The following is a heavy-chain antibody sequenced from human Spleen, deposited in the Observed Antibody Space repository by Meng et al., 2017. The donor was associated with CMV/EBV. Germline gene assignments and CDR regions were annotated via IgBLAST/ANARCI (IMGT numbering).Heavy chain of an antibody. D-gene: IGHD2-15*01. CDR2: MNRDGSEI. V-gene: IGHV3-7*01. Sequence: GGSLRLSCAVSAFTFRAHSVNWVRQAPGKGLEWVANMNRDGSEIYYLDSVRGRFIISRDNARNSLYLQMNTLRAEDTAVYYCAKGDGFIAEHWGQGTLVTVSS. CDR3: AKGDGFIAEH. CDR1: AFTFRAHS. J-gene: IGHJ1*01.